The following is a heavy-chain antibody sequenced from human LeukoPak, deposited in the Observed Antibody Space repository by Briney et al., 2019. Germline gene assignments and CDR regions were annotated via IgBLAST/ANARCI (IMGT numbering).Heavy chain of an antibody. J-gene: IGHJ4*02. CDR1: GFTFSSYW. D-gene: IGHD3-16*02. CDR3: AREEITFGGVIVPPFDY. CDR2: INSDGSST. Sequence: GGSLRLSCAASGFTFSSYWMHWVRQAPGKGLVWVSHINSDGSSTTYADSVKGRFTISRDNAKNTLYLQMNSLSAEDTAVYYCAREEITFGGVIVPPFDYWGQGTLVTVSS. V-gene: IGHV3-74*01.